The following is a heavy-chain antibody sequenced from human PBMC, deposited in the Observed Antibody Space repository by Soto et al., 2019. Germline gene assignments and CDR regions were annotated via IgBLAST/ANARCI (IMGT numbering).Heavy chain of an antibody. CDR1: GGSISSSSYY. CDR2: IYYSGST. D-gene: IGHD6-13*01. J-gene: IGHJ6*02. V-gene: IGHV4-39*01. Sequence: SETLSLTCTVSGGSISSSSYYWGWIRQPPGKGVEWIGSIYYSGSTYYNPSLKSRVTISVDTSKNQFSLKLSSVTAADTAVYYXARVRPLYSSSWNYCYYGMDVWGQGTTVTVSS. CDR3: ARVRPLYSSSWNYCYYGMDV.